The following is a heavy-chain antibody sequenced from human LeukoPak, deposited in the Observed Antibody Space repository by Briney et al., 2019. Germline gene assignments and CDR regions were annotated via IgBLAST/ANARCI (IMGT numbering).Heavy chain of an antibody. CDR1: GGSISSSSYY. J-gene: IGHJ4*02. CDR2: IYYSGST. V-gene: IGHV4-39*07. CDR3: ARALHYSSGWYALFDY. D-gene: IGHD6-19*01. Sequence: PSETLSLTCTVSGGSISSSSYYWGWIRQPPGKGLEWIGSIYYSGSTYYNPSLKSRVTISVDTSKNQFSLKLSSVTAADTAVYYCARALHYSSGWYALFDYWGQGTLVTVSS.